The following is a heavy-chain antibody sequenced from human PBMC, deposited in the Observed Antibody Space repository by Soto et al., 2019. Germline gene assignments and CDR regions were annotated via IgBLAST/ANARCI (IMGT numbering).Heavy chain of an antibody. V-gene: IGHV1-69*02. D-gene: IGHD2-21*01. Sequence: QVQLVQSGAEVKKPGSSVKVSCKASGGTFNTYSMFWVQQAPGQGLEWMGRIIPILDVTNYAQKFQGRVTLSADKSTSTVYIELSSLRSEDTALYYCTIGSWSGEVFDIWGQGTMVTVSS. J-gene: IGHJ3*02. CDR2: IIPILDVT. CDR1: GGTFNTYS. CDR3: TIGSWSGEVFDI.